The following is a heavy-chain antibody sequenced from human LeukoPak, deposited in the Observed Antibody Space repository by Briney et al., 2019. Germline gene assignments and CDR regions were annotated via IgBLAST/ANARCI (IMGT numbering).Heavy chain of an antibody. V-gene: IGHV4-38-2*01. CDR2: IYHSGST. CDR3: ASRLWFREFLDY. D-gene: IGHD3-10*01. J-gene: IGHJ4*02. Sequence: KPSETLSLTCAVSGYSLSSGYYWGWIRQPPGKGLEWIGSIYHSGSTYYNPSLKSRVTISVDTSKNQFSLKLSSVTAADTAVYYCASRLWFREFLDYWRQGTLVTVSS. CDR1: GYSLSSGYY.